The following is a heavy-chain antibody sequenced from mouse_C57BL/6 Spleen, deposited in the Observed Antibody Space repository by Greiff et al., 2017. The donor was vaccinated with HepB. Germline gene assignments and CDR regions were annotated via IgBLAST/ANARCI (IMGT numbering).Heavy chain of an antibody. CDR3: ARNYCGSTWFAY. CDR2: INPNNGGT. CDR1: GYTFTDYN. V-gene: IGHV1-22*01. Sequence: VQLQQSGPELVKPGASVKMSCKASGYTFTDYNMHWVKQSHGKSLEWIGYINPNNGGTSYNQKFKGKATLTVNKSSSTAYMELRSLTSEDSAVYYCARNYCGSTWFAYWGQGTLVTVSA. D-gene: IGHD1-1*01. J-gene: IGHJ3*01.